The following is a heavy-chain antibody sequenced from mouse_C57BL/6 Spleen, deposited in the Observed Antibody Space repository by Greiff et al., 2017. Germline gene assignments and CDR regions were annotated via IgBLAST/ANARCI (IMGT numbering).Heavy chain of an antibody. D-gene: IGHD2-4*01. Sequence: QVQLKQPGAELVKPGASVKLSCKASGYTFTSYWMHWVKQRPGRGLEWIGRIDPNSGGTKYNEKFKSKATLTVDKPSSTAYMQLSSLTSEDSAVYYCAREDYDYDDDYAMDYWGQGTSVTVSS. CDR2: IDPNSGGT. CDR3: AREDYDYDDDYAMDY. J-gene: IGHJ4*01. V-gene: IGHV1-72*01. CDR1: GYTFTSYW.